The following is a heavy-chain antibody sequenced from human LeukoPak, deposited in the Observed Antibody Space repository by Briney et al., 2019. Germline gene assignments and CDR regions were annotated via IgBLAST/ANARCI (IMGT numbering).Heavy chain of an antibody. D-gene: IGHD3-3*01. CDR2: INHSGST. J-gene: IGHJ4*02. CDR3: ARARITIFGVVIMFGYYFDY. V-gene: IGHV4-34*01. Sequence: SETLSLTCAVYGGSFSGYYWSWIRQPPGKGLEWIGEINHSGSTNYNPSLKSRVTISVDTSKNQFSLKLSSVTAADTAVYYCARARITIFGVVIMFGYYFDYWGQRNLVTVSS. CDR1: GGSFSGYY.